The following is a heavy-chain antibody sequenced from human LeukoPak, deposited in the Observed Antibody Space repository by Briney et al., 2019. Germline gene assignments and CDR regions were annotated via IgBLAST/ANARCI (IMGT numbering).Heavy chain of an antibody. Sequence: SASLSLTCTVSGGSISSYYWSWIRQPPGKGLEWIGYIYYSGSTNYNPSLKSRVTISVDTSKNQFSLKLSSVTAADTAVYYCARDKDAFDIWGQGTMVTVSS. CDR1: GGSISSYY. V-gene: IGHV4-59*01. CDR3: ARDKDAFDI. J-gene: IGHJ3*02. CDR2: IYYSGST.